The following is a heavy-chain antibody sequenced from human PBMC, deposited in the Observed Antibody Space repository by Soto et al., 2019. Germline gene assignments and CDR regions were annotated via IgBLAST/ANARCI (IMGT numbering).Heavy chain of an antibody. V-gene: IGHV3-21*01. CDR3: ARVLRELLGAGGYYYYYYGMDV. CDR2: ISSSSSYI. Sequence: PGGSLRLSCAASGFTFSSYSMNWVRQAPGKGLEWVSSISSSSSYIYYADSVKGRFTISRDNAKNSLYLQMNSLRAEDTAVYYCARVLRELLGAGGYYYYYYGMDVWGRGTTVTVSS. J-gene: IGHJ6*02. D-gene: IGHD1-26*01. CDR1: GFTFSSYS.